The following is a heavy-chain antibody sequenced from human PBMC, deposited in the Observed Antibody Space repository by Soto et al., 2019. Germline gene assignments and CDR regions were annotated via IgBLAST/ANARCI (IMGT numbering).Heavy chain of an antibody. CDR2: IYYSGST. Sequence: SETLSLTCTVSGGSISSGGYYWSWIRQHPGKGLEWIGYIYYSGSTYYNPSLKSRVTVSVDTSKNQFSLKLSSVTAADTAVYYCARAAMGEDYFDYWGQGTLVTVSS. J-gene: IGHJ4*02. V-gene: IGHV4-31*03. CDR1: GGSISSGGYY. CDR3: ARAAMGEDYFDY. D-gene: IGHD2-2*01.